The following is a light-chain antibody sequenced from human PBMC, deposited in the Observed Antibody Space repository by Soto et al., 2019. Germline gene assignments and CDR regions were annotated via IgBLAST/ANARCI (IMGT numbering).Light chain of an antibody. V-gene: IGKV1-13*02. CDR1: QGIGSA. CDR2: DAS. CDR3: QNIRCSAIS. J-gene: IGKJ4*01. Sequence: AIQLTQSPTSLSASVGDRVSVTCRASQGIGSALAWYQLKPGAAPALLIYDASTLESGVPSRFSGSRSGADFTLTISILQPEDFATYYCQNIRCSAISFGGGTKVDIK.